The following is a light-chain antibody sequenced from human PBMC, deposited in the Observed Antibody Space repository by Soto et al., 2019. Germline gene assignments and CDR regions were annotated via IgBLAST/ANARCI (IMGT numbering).Light chain of an antibody. CDR1: QDISIW. J-gene: IGKJ3*01. CDR2: RGS. V-gene: IGKV1-5*03. Sequence: DIQMTQSPSTLSASVGDRVTITCRASQDISIWLAWFQQKPGKAPKLLIYRGSSLESGVPSRFSGSGSGTEXILTISSLQPDDSATYYCKHYHSYSGTFGPGTKVDIK. CDR3: KHYHSYSGT.